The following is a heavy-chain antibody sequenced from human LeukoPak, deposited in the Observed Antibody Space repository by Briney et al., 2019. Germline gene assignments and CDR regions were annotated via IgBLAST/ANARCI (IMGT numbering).Heavy chain of an antibody. D-gene: IGHD5-24*01. Sequence: PSETLSLTCAVYGGSFSRYYWSWIRQSPGKGLEWIAEIDHRGDTNYNPSVKSRVTISVDTSKNQFSLRLSSLSAADAAVYYCARGATISETGYFDFWGQGGLVTVSS. CDR3: ARGATISETGYFDF. CDR2: IDHRGDT. J-gene: IGHJ4*03. CDR1: GGSFSRYY. V-gene: IGHV4-34*01.